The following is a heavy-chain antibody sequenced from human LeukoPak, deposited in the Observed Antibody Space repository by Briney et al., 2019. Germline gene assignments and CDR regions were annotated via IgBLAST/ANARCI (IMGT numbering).Heavy chain of an antibody. D-gene: IGHD5-12*01. CDR2: TYSRSKWYY. V-gene: IGHV6-1*01. Sequence: SQTLSLTCVISGDSVSSNSVAWNWVRQSPSRGLEWLGRTYSRSKWYYDYAVSVKSRITINPDTSKNQFSLQPNSVTPEDTAVYYCARGATAYFDSWGQGTLVTVSS. CDR1: GDSVSSNSVA. CDR3: ARGATAYFDS. J-gene: IGHJ4*02.